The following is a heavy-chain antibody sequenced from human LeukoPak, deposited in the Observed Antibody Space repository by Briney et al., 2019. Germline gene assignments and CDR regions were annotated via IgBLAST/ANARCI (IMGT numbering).Heavy chain of an antibody. CDR3: ARDSSGSYPLLFDY. Sequence: SETLSLTCTVSGGSISSGNFYWSWIRQPPGKGLEWIGYIYYSGSTYYNPSLKSRVTISVDTSKNQFSLKLSSVTAADTAVYYCARDSSGSYPLLFDYWGQGTLVTVSS. CDR1: GGSISSGNFY. D-gene: IGHD1-26*01. V-gene: IGHV4-30-4*08. CDR2: IYYSGST. J-gene: IGHJ4*02.